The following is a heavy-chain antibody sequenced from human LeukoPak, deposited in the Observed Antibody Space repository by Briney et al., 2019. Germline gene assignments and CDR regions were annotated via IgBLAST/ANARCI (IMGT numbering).Heavy chain of an antibody. D-gene: IGHD3-22*01. Sequence: GESLKISCKASGYSFATYWIGWVRQMPGKGLEWMGIIYPGDSDTRYSPSFQGQVTISADKSISTVYLQWSSLKASDTAMYYCARPMMEDAFDIWGQGTMVTVSS. CDR3: ARPMMEDAFDI. V-gene: IGHV5-51*01. CDR2: IYPGDSDT. J-gene: IGHJ3*02. CDR1: GYSFATYW.